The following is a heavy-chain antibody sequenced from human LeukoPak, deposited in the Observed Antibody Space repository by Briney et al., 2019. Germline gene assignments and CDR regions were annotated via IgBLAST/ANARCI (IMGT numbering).Heavy chain of an antibody. CDR2: IYTSGST. D-gene: IGHD6-13*01. CDR1: GGSISSYY. J-gene: IGHJ4*02. CDR3: ARDMESSSWYEGSSPFDY. V-gene: IGHV4-4*07. Sequence: SETLSLACTVSGGSISSYYWSWIRQPAGKGLEWIGRIYTSGSTNYNPSLKSRVTMSVDTSKNQFSLKLSSVTAADTAVYYCARDMESSSWYEGSSPFDYWGQGTLVTVSS.